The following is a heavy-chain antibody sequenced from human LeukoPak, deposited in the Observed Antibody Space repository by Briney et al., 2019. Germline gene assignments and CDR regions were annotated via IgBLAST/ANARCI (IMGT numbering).Heavy chain of an antibody. J-gene: IGHJ3*02. V-gene: IGHV1-8*01. D-gene: IGHD3-22*01. CDR2: MNPNSGNT. CDR1: GYTFTSYD. CDR3: ARGLFPRTYYYDSSGYWDAFGI. Sequence: ASVKVSCKASGYTFTSYDINWVRQATGQGLEWMGWMNPNSGNTGYAQKFQGRVTMTRNTSISTAYMELSSLRSEDTAVYYCARGLFPRTYYYDSSGYWDAFGIWGQGTMVTVSS.